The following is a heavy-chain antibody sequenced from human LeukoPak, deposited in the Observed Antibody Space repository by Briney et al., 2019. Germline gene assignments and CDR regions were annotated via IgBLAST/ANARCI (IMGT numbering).Heavy chain of an antibody. CDR1: GFTFSSYS. V-gene: IGHV3-21*01. J-gene: IGHJ4*02. CDR3: AKVGPAGY. D-gene: IGHD2-15*01. Sequence: GGSLRLSCAASGFTFSSYSMNWVRQAPGKGLEWVSSISSSSSYIYYADSVKGRFTISRDNAKNSLYLQINSLRAEDTAVYYCAKVGPAGYWGQGTLVTVSS. CDR2: ISSSSSYI.